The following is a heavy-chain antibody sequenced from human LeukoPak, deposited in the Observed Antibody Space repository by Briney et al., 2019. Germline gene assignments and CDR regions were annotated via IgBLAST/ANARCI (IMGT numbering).Heavy chain of an antibody. Sequence: PGGSLRLSCAASGFTFSSIAMSWVRQAPGKGLEWVSAIRSNGETVYNADSVKGRFTISRDNSRQTLFLQMSSLRAEDTAVYYCARGNQGDTVAGDYWGQGTLVTVSS. V-gene: IGHV3-23*01. CDR3: ARGNQGDTVAGDY. CDR1: GFTFSSIA. J-gene: IGHJ4*02. CDR2: IRSNGETV. D-gene: IGHD6-19*01.